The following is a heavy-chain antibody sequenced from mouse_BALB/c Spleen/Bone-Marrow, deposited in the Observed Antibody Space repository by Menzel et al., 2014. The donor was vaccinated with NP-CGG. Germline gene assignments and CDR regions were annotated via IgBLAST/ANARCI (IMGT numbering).Heavy chain of an antibody. D-gene: IGHD1-1*01. CDR3: ARRGGTTTPFAY. CDR1: GFSLTSYG. CDR2: IRSGGST. J-gene: IGHJ3*01. Sequence: VQLQQSGPGLVQPSQSLSITCTVSGFSLTSYGVHWVRQSPGKGLEWLGVIRSGGSTDYNAAFISRLSISKDNSKSQVFFKMKSLQANDTAIYYCARRGGTTTPFAYWGQGTLVTVSA. V-gene: IGHV2-2*02.